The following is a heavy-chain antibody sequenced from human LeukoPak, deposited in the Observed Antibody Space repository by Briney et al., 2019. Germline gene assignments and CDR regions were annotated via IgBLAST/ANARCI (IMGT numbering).Heavy chain of an antibody. J-gene: IGHJ4*02. CDR1: GFTFSSYS. V-gene: IGHV3-48*02. Sequence: GGSLRLSCAASGFTFSSYSMDWVSQAPGKGLEWVAHITARGTAMFYADSVKGRFTISRDNDKNAPYLQMSSLRDEDTAVYYCASSGSYRFDYWGQGTLVTVSS. CDR2: ITARGTAM. CDR3: ASSGSYRFDY. D-gene: IGHD1-26*01.